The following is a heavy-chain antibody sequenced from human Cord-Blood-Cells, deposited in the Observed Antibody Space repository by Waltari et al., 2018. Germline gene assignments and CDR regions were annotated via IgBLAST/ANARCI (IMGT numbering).Heavy chain of an antibody. D-gene: IGHD3-22*01. V-gene: IGHV1-2*02. J-gene: IGHJ3*02. CDR1: GSTLPGYY. CDR3: ASYDSSDAFDI. CDR2: INPNSGGT. Sequence: QVQLVQPGVGVKKPGAYVKVSCRASGSTLPGYYMHWVRQAPGQGLEWMGWINPNSGGTNYAQKFQGRVTMTRDTSISTAYMELSRLRSDDTAVYYCASYDSSDAFDIWGQGTMVTVSS.